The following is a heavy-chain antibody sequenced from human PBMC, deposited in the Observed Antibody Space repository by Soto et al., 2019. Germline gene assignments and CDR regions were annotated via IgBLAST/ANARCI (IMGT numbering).Heavy chain of an antibody. J-gene: IGHJ4*02. CDR3: ARDKITGLFDY. CDR1: GGSFSGYY. CDR2: INHSGST. Sequence: SETLSLTCAVYGGSFSGYYWTWVRQPPGTGLEWIGEINHSGSTNYNPSLKSRVTISVDTSKNQFSLKLTSVTAANTAVYYCARDKITGLFDYWGQGTLVTVSS. V-gene: IGHV4-34*01. D-gene: IGHD2-8*02.